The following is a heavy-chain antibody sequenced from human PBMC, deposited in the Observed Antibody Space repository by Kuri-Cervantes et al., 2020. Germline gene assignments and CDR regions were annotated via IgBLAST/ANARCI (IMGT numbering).Heavy chain of an antibody. Sequence: GESLKISCAASGFTFSDYYMSWIRQAPGKGLEWVSYISSSGSTIYYADSVKGRFTISRDNAKNSLYLQMNSLRDEDTAVYYCARDFDDSSGYYETYFDYWGQGTLVTVSS. J-gene: IGHJ4*02. CDR2: ISSSGSTI. D-gene: IGHD3-22*01. CDR3: ARDFDDSSGYYETYFDY. CDR1: GFTFSDYY. V-gene: IGHV3-11*04.